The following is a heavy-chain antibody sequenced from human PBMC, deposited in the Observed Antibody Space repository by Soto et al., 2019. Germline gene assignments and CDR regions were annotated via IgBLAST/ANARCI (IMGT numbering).Heavy chain of an antibody. CDR3: ARGSVLEMATDY. V-gene: IGHV3-53*01. J-gene: IGHJ4*02. CDR2: IYGGGST. Sequence: EVQLVESGGGLIQPGGSLRLSCAASGFTVSSNYMSWVRQAPGKGVEWVSVIYGGGSTYHAGSVKGRFTISRDNSKNTLYLQMNSLSAEDTAVYYCARGSVLEMATDYWGQGTLVTVSS. CDR1: GFTVSSNY. D-gene: IGHD3-3*02.